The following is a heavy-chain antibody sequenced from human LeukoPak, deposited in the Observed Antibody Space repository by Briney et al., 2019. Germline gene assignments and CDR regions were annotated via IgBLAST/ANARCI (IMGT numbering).Heavy chain of an antibody. CDR3: ARDQGRAFDF. CDR2: INPNNGGT. V-gene: IGHV1-2*02. J-gene: IGHJ3*01. Sequence: ASVKVSCKASGYTFRGYYMYWVRQAPGQGLEWMGWINPNNGGTNYAQRFQDRVTMTRDTSISTAYMELSRLRSDDTAVYYCARDQGRAFDFGGQGTMVTVSS. CDR1: GYTFRGYY.